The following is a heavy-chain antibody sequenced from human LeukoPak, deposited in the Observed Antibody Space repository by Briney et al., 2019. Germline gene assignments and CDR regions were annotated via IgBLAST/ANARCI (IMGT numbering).Heavy chain of an antibody. J-gene: IGHJ4*02. CDR1: RGIFSSYA. Sequence: SVEVSCKPSRGIFSSYAISWVREAPGQGLEWTGRIITNLGIANNPQKFQGRVTNTADKSTSTAYMELSSLRAEDTAVYYCASIAVAGIGGEPFDYWGQGTLVPVSS. D-gene: IGHD6-19*01. CDR3: ASIAVAGIGGEPFDY. V-gene: IGHV1-69*04. CDR2: IITNLGIA.